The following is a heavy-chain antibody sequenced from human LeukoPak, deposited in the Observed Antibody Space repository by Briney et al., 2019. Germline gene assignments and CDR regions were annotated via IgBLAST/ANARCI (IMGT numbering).Heavy chain of an antibody. CDR2: INPNSGDT. V-gene: IGHV1-2*02. D-gene: IGHD2-2*03. Sequence: PGASVKVSCKASGYIFTGYYIHWVRQGPGQGLEWMGCINPNSGDTKYAQKFQGRVTMTRDTSISTAYMELSRLRSDDTAVYYCARALDIAGVPAARNYNWFDPWGQGSLVIVSS. J-gene: IGHJ5*02. CDR1: GYIFTGYY. CDR3: ARALDIAGVPAARNYNWFDP.